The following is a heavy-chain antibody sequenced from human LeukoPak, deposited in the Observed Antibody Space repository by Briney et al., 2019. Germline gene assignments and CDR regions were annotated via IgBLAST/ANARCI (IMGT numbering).Heavy chain of an antibody. CDR3: AREASPSGYYFDS. Sequence: GGSLRLSCAASGFTFSSCEMHWVRQAPGKGLEWVSYISSSGRTIYYADSVKGRFTMSRDSAKNSLDLQMNSLRAEDTAVYYCAREASPSGYYFDSWGQGTLVAVSS. V-gene: IGHV3-48*03. CDR2: ISSSGRTI. J-gene: IGHJ4*02. D-gene: IGHD1-14*01. CDR1: GFTFSSCE.